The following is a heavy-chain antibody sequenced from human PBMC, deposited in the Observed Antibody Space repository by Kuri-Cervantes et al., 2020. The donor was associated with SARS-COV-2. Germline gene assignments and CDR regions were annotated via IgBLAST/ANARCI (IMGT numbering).Heavy chain of an antibody. CDR2: INPSGGST. V-gene: IGHV1-46*03. CDR1: GYTFTSYY. D-gene: IGHD3-9*01. Sequence: ASVKVSCKASGYTFTSYYMHWVRQAPGQGLEWMGIINPSGGSTSYAQKFQGRVTMTRDTSTSTVYMELSSLRSEGTAVHYCAREDGRGYFDWLSATSYYYYYMDVWGKGTTVTVSS. J-gene: IGHJ6*03. CDR3: AREDGRGYFDWLSATSYYYYYMDV.